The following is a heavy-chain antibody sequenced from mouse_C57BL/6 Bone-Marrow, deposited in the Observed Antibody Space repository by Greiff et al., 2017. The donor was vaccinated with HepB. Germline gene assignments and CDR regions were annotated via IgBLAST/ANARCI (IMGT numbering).Heavy chain of an antibody. D-gene: IGHD2-3*01. J-gene: IGHJ2*01. CDR3: ARDDGYYLDY. V-gene: IGHV1-54*01. CDR1: GYAFTNYL. Sequence: VQVVESGAELVRPGTSVKVSCKASGYAFTNYLIEWVKQRPGQGLEWIGVINPGSGGTNYNEKFKGKATLTADKSSSTAYMQLSSLTSEDSAVYFCARDDGYYLDYWGQGTTLTVSS. CDR2: INPGSGGT.